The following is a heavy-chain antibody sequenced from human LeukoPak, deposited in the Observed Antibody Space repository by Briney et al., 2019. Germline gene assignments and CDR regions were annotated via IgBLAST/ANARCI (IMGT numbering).Heavy chain of an antibody. D-gene: IGHD3-10*01. J-gene: IGHJ4*02. CDR2: IYHSGST. CDR3: ARSRDYYGSGLYYFDY. V-gene: IGHV4-38-2*02. CDR1: GYSISSGYY. Sequence: SETLSLTCTVSGYSISSGYYWGWIRQPPGKGLEWIGSIYHSGSTYYNPSLKSRVTISVDTSKNQFSLKLSSVTAADTAVYYCARSRDYYGSGLYYFDYWGQGTLVTVSS.